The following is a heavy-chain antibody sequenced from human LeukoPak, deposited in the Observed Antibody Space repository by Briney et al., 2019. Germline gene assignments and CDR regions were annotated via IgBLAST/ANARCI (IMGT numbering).Heavy chain of an antibody. CDR3: ARAIIEGPRYFDY. V-gene: IGHV3-23*01. J-gene: IGHJ4*02. CDR2: IGGGGSTA. CDR1: GFTFSIYV. D-gene: IGHD1-26*01. Sequence: GGSLRLSCTASGFTFSIYVMNWVRQAPGKGLKWVAAIGGGGSTAYYADSVKGRFTISRDDSKNTLYLQMNSLRAEDTALYYCARAIIEGPRYFDYWGQGSLVTVSS.